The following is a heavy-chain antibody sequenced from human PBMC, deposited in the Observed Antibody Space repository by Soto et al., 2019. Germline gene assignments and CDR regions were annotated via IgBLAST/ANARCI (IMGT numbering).Heavy chain of an antibody. CDR2: ISAYNGNK. D-gene: IGHD3-22*01. CDR3: ARDLYQDSSGYVTAY. J-gene: IGHJ4*02. CDR1: GYTFTSYG. V-gene: IGHV1-18*01. Sequence: ASVKVSCKASGYTFTSYGISWVRQAPRQGLEWMGWISAYNGNKNYAQKLQGRVTMTTDTSTSTVYMELMSLRSYDTALYYCARDLYQDSSGYVTAYWGQGTLVTVSS.